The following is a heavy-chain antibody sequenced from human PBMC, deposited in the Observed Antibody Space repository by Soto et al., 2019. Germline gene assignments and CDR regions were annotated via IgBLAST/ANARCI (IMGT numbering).Heavy chain of an antibody. CDR3: ARGSTNYGYYYGLDV. Sequence: GSLRLSCAASGFTFSDHFMDWVRQAPGKGLEWVGRTRNKANSYTTEYAASVKGRFTISRDDSKHSLYLQMNSLKTEDTAVYYCARGSTNYGYYYGLDVWGQGTTVTVS. CDR2: TRNKANSYTT. CDR1: GFTFSDHF. D-gene: IGHD4-17*01. V-gene: IGHV3-72*01. J-gene: IGHJ6*02.